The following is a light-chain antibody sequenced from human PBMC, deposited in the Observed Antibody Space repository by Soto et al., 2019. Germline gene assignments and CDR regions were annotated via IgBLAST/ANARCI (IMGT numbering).Light chain of an antibody. V-gene: IGKV3-20*01. Sequence: ERVMTQSPATLSVSPGERATLSCRASQSVSNNLAWYQQKSGQAPRLLIYGASNRATGIPDRFSGSGSGTDFTLTISRLEPEDEAFYYCQRHGSSPWTFGQGTKVDIK. CDR1: QSVSNN. CDR2: GAS. CDR3: QRHGSSPWT. J-gene: IGKJ1*01.